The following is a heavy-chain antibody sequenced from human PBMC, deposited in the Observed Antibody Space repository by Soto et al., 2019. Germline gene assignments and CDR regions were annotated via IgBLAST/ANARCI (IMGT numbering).Heavy chain of an antibody. CDR3: ARVGDCSSTSCYTYWFDP. J-gene: IGHJ5*02. CDR2: ISAYNGNT. V-gene: IGHV1-18*04. CDR1: GYTFTSYG. D-gene: IGHD2-2*02. Sequence: ASVKVSCKASGYTFTSYGISWVRQAPGQGLEWMGWISAYNGNTNYAQKLQGRVTMTTDTSTSTAYMELRSLRSDDTAVYYCARVGDCSSTSCYTYWFDPWGQEPWSPSPQ.